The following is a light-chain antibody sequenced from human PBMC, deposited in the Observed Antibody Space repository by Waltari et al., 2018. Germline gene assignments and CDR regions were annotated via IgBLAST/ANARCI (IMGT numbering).Light chain of an antibody. CDR2: SNN. CDR3: AAWDDSVGGV. V-gene: IGLV1-47*02. Sequence: QSVLTQPPSASGTPGPRVTISCSGSSSNIGSTFVYWYQQLPGTAPKLLIYSNNQRPSGIPDRFSGSKSGTSASLTISGLRSEDGADYYCAAWDDSVGGVFGGGTKLTVL. J-gene: IGLJ3*02. CDR1: SSNIGSTF.